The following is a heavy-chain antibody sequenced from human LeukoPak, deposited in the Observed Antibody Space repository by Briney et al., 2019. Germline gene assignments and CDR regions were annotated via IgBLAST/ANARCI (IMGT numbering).Heavy chain of an antibody. CDR3: ARVFAGYFHGMDV. CDR1: GFSFSTYS. CDR2: ISSSSSAI. Sequence: GGSLRLSCAASGFSFSTYSMNWVRQAPGKGLEWVSYISSSSSAIYYEDSVKGRFTISRDNAKNSLYLQMNSLRDVDTAVYYCARVFAGYFHGMDVWGQGTTVTVSS. J-gene: IGHJ6*02. V-gene: IGHV3-48*02.